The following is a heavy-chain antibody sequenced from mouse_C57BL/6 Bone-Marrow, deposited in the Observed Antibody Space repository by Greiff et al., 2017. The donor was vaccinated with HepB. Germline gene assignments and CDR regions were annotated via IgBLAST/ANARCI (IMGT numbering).Heavy chain of an antibody. D-gene: IGHD2-4*01. CDR2: SRNKANDYTT. V-gene: IGHV7-1*01. CDR3: ARDAWGYDYLWSFDV. J-gene: IGHJ1*03. Sequence: EVQVVESGGGLVQSGRSLRLSCATSGFTFSDFYMEWVRQAPGKGLEWIAASRNKANDYTTEYSASVKGRFIVSRDTSQSILYLQMNALRAEDTAIYYCARDAWGYDYLWSFDVWGTGTTVTVSS. CDR1: GFTFSDFY.